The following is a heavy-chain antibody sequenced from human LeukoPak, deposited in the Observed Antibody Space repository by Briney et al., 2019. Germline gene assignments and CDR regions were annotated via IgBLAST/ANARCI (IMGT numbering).Heavy chain of an antibody. CDR3: AGGVATTGGFYFDY. J-gene: IGHJ4*02. CDR1: GGSISSYY. D-gene: IGHD5-12*01. CDR2: IYYSGST. V-gene: IGHV4-59*01. Sequence: SETLSLTCSVSGGSISSYYWSWIRQPPGKGLEWIGYIYYSGSTNYNPSLKSRVTISVDTSKNQFSLNLSSVTAADTAVYYCAGGVATTGGFYFDYWGQGTLVTVSS.